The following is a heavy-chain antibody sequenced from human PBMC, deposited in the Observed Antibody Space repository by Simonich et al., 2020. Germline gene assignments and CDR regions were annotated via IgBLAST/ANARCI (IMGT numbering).Heavy chain of an antibody. D-gene: IGHD2-15*01. J-gene: IGHJ4*02. CDR2: ISWKNGST. CDR3: AKDSGYCSGGSCYYFDY. Sequence: EVQLVESGGGVVQPGRSLRLYCADSGVTFDEYDMQWVRQAPRKGLEWVSVISWKNGSTGYADSVKGRFTISRDNAKNSLYLQMNSLRAEDTALYYCAKDSGYCSGGSCYYFDYWGQGTLVTVSS. CDR1: GVTFDEYD. V-gene: IGHV3-9*01.